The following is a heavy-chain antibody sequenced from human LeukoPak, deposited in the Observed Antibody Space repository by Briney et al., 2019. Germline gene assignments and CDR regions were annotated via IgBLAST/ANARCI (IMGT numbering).Heavy chain of an antibody. J-gene: IGHJ3*02. CDR2: INPDGSST. V-gene: IGHV3-74*01. CDR3: ARAKYFYDSSGYYWSGAFDI. CDR1: GFTFSSYW. D-gene: IGHD3-22*01. Sequence: GGSLRLSCAASGFTFSSYWMHWVRQAPGKGLVWVSRINPDGSSTTYADSVKGRITISRDNAKNTVYLQMNSLRAEDTAVYYCARAKYFYDSSGYYWSGAFDIWGQGTMVTVSS.